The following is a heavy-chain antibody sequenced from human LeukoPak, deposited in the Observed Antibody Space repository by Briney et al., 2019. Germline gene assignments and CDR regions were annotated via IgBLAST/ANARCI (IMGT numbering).Heavy chain of an antibody. J-gene: IGHJ6*02. V-gene: IGHV3-30*04. CDR2: ISYDGSNK. D-gene: IGHD2-15*01. Sequence: GGSLRLSCAASGFTFSSYAMHWVRQAPGKGLEWVAVISYDGSNKYYADSVKGRFTISRDNSKNTLYLQMNSLRAEDTAVYYCARRYCSGGSCSYYYGMDVWGQGTTVTVSS. CDR3: ARRYCSGGSCSYYYGMDV. CDR1: GFTFSSYA.